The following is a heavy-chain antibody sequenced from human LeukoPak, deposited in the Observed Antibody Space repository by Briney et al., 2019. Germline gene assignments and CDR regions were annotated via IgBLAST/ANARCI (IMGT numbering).Heavy chain of an antibody. CDR2: ISNDGTNK. CDR1: GFTFSTYG. D-gene: IGHD1-26*01. CDR3: ARASWETLGAFDI. J-gene: IGHJ3*02. Sequence: GGSLRLSCAASGFTFSTYGMHWVRQAPGKGLEWVAVISNDGTNKYYEDSLKGRFTISRDNSKNTLYLQMNSLRAEDTAVYYCARASWETLGAFDIWGQGTMVTVSS. V-gene: IGHV3-30*03.